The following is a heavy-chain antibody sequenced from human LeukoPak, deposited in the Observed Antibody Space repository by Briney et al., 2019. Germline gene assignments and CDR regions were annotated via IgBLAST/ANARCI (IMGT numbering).Heavy chain of an antibody. D-gene: IGHD1-26*01. V-gene: IGHV4-34*01. CDR3: ASEETSGSYS. J-gene: IGHJ4*02. CDR1: GGSFSGYY. CDR2: INHSGST. Sequence: PSETLSLTCAVYGGSFSGYYWSWIRQPPGKGLEWIGEINHSGSTNYNPSLKSRVTISVDTSKNQFSLKLSSVTAADTAVYYCASEETSGSYSWDQGTLVTVSS.